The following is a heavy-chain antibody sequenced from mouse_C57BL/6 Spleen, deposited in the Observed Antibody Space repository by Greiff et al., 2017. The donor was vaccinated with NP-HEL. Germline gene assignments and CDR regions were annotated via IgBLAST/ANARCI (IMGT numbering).Heavy chain of an antibody. CDR1: GYTFTSYW. CDR2: IDPSDSYT. Sequence: QVQLQQPGAELVMPGASVKLSCKASGYTFTSYWMHWVKQRPGQGLEWIGEIDPSDSYTNYNQKFKGKSTLTVDKSSSTAYMQLSSLTSEDSAVYYCASGGAGAMDYWGQGTSVTVSS. D-gene: IGHD6-1*01. CDR3: ASGGAGAMDY. J-gene: IGHJ4*01. V-gene: IGHV1-69*01.